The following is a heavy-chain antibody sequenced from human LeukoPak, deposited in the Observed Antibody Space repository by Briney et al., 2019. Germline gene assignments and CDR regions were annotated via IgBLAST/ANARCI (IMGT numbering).Heavy chain of an antibody. CDR1: GGSISSSSYY. D-gene: IGHD4-11*01. V-gene: IGHV4-39*01. CDR3: ARGTYDYSNYFDY. Sequence: SETLSLTCTVSGGSISSSSYYWGWIRQPPGKGLEWIGSIYYSGSTYYNPSLKSRDTISVDTSKNQFSLKLSSVTAADTAVYYCARGTYDYSNYFDYWGQGTLVTVSS. CDR2: IYYSGST. J-gene: IGHJ4*02.